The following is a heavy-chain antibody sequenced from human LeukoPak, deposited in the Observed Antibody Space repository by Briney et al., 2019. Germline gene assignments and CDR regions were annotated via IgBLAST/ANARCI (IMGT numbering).Heavy chain of an antibody. CDR2: INWNGGST. D-gene: IGHD3-22*01. CDR3: ARGYYHDSNGYYYAGY. J-gene: IGHJ4*02. V-gene: IGHV3-20*04. Sequence: GGSLRLSCAASGFTFDDYGMSWVRQAPGKGLEWVSGINWNGGSTGYADSVKGRFTISRDNSKNTLYLQMSSLRAEDTAEYYCARGYYHDSNGYYYAGYWGQGTLVTVSS. CDR1: GFTFDDYG.